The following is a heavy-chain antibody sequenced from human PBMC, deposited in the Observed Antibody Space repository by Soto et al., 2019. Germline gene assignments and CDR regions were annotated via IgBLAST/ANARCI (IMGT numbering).Heavy chain of an antibody. CDR3: ARRVDYGDFVLDF. CDR1: GFTFSNHG. V-gene: IGHV3-23*01. J-gene: IGHJ3*01. CDR2: ISGNGLNT. D-gene: IGHD4-17*01. Sequence: EVHLLESGGGLVQPGGSLRLSCAASGFTFSNHGMTWVRQAPGKGLECVSGISGNGLNTDYADSVKGRFTISRDNSRNRMYLQMNSLRVEDAALYYCARRVDYGDFVLDFSGQGTMVTVSS.